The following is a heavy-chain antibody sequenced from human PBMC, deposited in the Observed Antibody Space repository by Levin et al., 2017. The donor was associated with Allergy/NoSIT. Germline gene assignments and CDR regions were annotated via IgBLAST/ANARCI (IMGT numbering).Heavy chain of an antibody. CDR2: ISSSSSYI. J-gene: IGHJ4*02. CDR1: GFTFSSYS. CDR3: AREGGNLSCDY. V-gene: IGHV3-21*01. D-gene: IGHD4-23*01. Sequence: PGESLKISCAASGFTFSSYSMNWVRQAPGKGLEWVSSISSSSSYIYYADSVKGRFTISRDNAKNSLYLQMNSLRAEDTAVYYCAREGGNLSCDYWGQGTLVTVSS.